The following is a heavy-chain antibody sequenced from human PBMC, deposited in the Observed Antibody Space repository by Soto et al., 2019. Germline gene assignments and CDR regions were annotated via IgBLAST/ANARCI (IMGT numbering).Heavy chain of an antibody. V-gene: IGHV3-30-3*01. CDR3: ARSVAFWSGNEPNNWFDP. Sequence: QVQLVESGGGVVQPGRSLRLSCAASGFTFSSYALHWVRQAPGKGLEWVAVISYDGGKKYYAASVKGRFTISRDNSKNTPCVQMSSLRVEDTALYSWARSVAFWSGNEPNNWFDPWGQGTLVTVPS. CDR1: GFTFSSYA. CDR2: ISYDGGKK. J-gene: IGHJ5*02. D-gene: IGHD3-3*01.